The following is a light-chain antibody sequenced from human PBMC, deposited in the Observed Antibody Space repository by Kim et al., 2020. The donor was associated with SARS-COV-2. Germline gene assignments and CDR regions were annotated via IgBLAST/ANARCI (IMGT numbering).Light chain of an antibody. Sequence: EIVLTQSPATLSLSPGERATLSCRASQSVSSNLAWYQQKPGQAPRLLIYDASNRATGIPARFSGRGSGTDFSLTISSLEVEDFAVYYCQQRSDWPITFGQGTRLEIK. CDR3: QQRSDWPIT. J-gene: IGKJ5*01. V-gene: IGKV3-11*01. CDR1: QSVSSN. CDR2: DAS.